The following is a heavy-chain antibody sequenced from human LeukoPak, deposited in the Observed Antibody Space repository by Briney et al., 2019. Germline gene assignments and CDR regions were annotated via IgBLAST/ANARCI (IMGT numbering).Heavy chain of an antibody. CDR3: ARGGTFKFFGVVIGAFDI. V-gene: IGHV4-34*01. D-gene: IGHD3-3*01. J-gene: IGHJ3*02. CDR2: IIHSGST. Sequence: PSETLSLTCAVYGGSFSGYYWSWIRQPPGKGLEWIGEIIHSGSTNYNASLKSRVTISVDTSKNQFSLKLSSVTAADTAVYYCARGGTFKFFGVVIGAFDIWGQGTMVTVSS. CDR1: GGSFSGYY.